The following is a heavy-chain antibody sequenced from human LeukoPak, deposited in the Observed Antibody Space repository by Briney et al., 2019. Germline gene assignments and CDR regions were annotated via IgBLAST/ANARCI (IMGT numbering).Heavy chain of an antibody. CDR2: IIPIFGTA. Sequence: GASVKVSCKASGGTFSSYAISWVRQAPGQGLEWMGGIIPIFGTANYAQKFQGRVTITADESTSTAYMELSSLRSEDTAVYYCARIAHCSSSTSCYTRPYYYYGMDVWGQGTTVTVSS. J-gene: IGHJ6*02. D-gene: IGHD2-2*02. CDR3: ARIAHCSSSTSCYTRPYYYYGMDV. V-gene: IGHV1-69*13. CDR1: GGTFSSYA.